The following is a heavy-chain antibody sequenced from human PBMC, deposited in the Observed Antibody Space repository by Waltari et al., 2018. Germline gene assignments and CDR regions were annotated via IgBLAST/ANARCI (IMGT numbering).Heavy chain of an antibody. CDR2: INSEGMGT. CDR1: GFTFIRYW. CDR3: AREPSPDSSGYFYYYMDV. D-gene: IGHD3-22*01. V-gene: IGHV3-74*01. Sequence: EVQLVESGGGLVQPGGSLRLSCSASGFTFIRYWMHWVRQAPGKGLVRGSRINSEGMGTSYADAGKGRFTISRDNAKNTLELQLNRLRVEDTAVYYCAREPSPDSSGYFYYYMDVWGKGTTVTVSS. J-gene: IGHJ6*03.